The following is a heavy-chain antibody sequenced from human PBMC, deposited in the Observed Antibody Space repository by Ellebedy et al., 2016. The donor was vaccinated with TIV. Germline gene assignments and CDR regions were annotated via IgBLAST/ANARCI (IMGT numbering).Heavy chain of an antibody. D-gene: IGHD5-18*01. CDR1: GFTFSSYS. V-gene: IGHV3-48*02. Sequence: GGSLRLXCAASGFTFSSYSLDWVRQAPGKRLEWISYISPTSGSTIYYADSVRGRFTISKNTAKNTLYLQMRSLRDEDTAVYYCARDRGGYTYGNFDYWGQGTLVTVSS. CDR2: ISPTSGSTI. J-gene: IGHJ4*02. CDR3: ARDRGGYTYGNFDY.